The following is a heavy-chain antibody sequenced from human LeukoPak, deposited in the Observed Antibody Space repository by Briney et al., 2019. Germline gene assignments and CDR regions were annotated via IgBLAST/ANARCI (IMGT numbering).Heavy chain of an antibody. CDR2: IRNKANSYTT. CDR3: ARGVLWSGYFYFDY. V-gene: IGHV3-72*01. CDR1: GFTFSDYY. Sequence: GGSLRLSCAVSGFTFSDYYMDWVRQAPGKGLEWVGRIRNKANSYTTEYAASVKGRFTISRDDSWNSLYLQMNSLTAEDTAVYYCARGVLWSGYFYFDYWGQGTLVTVSS. D-gene: IGHD3-3*01. J-gene: IGHJ4*02.